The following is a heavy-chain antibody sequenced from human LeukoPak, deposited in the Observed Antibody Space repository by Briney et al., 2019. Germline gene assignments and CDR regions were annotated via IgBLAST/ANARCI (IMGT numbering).Heavy chain of an antibody. CDR3: ARGGPVIKALDF. Sequence: GGSLRLSCGASGFSFNNYGMHWVRQAPGKGLEWLTFIRYDTSNEYYAVSVKGRFTISRDNSKNTLYLEMNSLRPEDTAVYYCARGGPVIKALDFWGQGILVAVSS. V-gene: IGHV3-30*02. CDR1: GFSFNNYG. CDR2: IRYDTSNE. D-gene: IGHD2-21*01. J-gene: IGHJ4*02.